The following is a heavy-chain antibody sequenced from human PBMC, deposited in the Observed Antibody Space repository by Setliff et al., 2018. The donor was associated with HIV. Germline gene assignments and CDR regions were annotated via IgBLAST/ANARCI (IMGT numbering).Heavy chain of an antibody. CDR1: DGSFSGYS. D-gene: IGHD3-16*01. CDR2: INHSGST. CDR3: ARARGSVAYINTFDS. V-gene: IGHV4-34*01. J-gene: IGHJ4*02. Sequence: KTSETLSLTCGVDDGSFSGYSWSWIRQSPGKGLEWIGEINHSGSTNYNPSLKSRVTISVDTSKNQFSLKLSSVTAADTAAYYCARARGSVAYINTFDSWGQGTLVTVSS.